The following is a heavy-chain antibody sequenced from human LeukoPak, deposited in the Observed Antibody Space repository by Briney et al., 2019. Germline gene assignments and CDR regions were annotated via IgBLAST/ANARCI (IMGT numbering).Heavy chain of an antibody. Sequence: GRSLRLSCAASGFTFDDYAMHWVRQAPGKGLEWVSGISWNSGSIGYADSVKGRFTISRDNAKNSLYLQMNSLRAEDTALYYCAKDLLRTMVRGVISHAFDIWGQGTMVTVSS. CDR1: GFTFDDYA. CDR3: AKDLLRTMVRGVISHAFDI. V-gene: IGHV3-9*01. D-gene: IGHD3-10*01. CDR2: ISWNSGSI. J-gene: IGHJ3*02.